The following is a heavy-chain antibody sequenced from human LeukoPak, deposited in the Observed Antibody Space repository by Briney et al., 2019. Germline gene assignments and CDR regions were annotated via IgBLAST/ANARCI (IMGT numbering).Heavy chain of an antibody. J-gene: IGHJ5*02. D-gene: IGHD7-27*01. CDR3: ARDLLGRVSRNWFDP. CDR1: GYTFTDYY. Sequence: ASVKVSCKASGYTFTDYYMHWVRQAPGQGLEWMGWINPSTGGTVYAQNFQGRVSMTRDTSISTAYMELSRLRSDDTAVYYCARDLLGRVSRNWFDPWGQGTLVTVSS. CDR2: INPSTGGT. V-gene: IGHV1-2*02.